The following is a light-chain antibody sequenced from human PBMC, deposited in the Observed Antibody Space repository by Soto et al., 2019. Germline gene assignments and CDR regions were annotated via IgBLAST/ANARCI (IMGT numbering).Light chain of an antibody. CDR3: MPSIQAPRT. J-gene: IGKJ1*01. Sequence: DIVLTQSPLSLPVTPGEPASISCRSSQSLRHSNGNIYLDWYLQKPGQSPQILIYLGSIRASGGPDRFSGSGAGTDFTLKLTRVEGEDVLFYYCMPSIQAPRTFGLGSKVDMK. V-gene: IGKV2-28*01. CDR2: LGS. CDR1: QSLRHSNGNIY.